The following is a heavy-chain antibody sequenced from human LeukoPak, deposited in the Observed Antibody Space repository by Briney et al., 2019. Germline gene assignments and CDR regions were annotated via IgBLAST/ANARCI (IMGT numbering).Heavy chain of an antibody. CDR2: ISWNSGSI. CDR3: ASSLGIAAAGFDY. D-gene: IGHD6-13*01. V-gene: IGHV3-9*01. J-gene: IGHJ4*02. CDR1: GFTFDDYA. Sequence: GGSLRLSCAASGFTFDDYAMHWVRQAPGKGLEWVSGISWNSGSIGYADSVKGRFTISRDNAKNSLYLQMNSLRAEDTAVYYCASSLGIAAAGFDYWGQGTLVTVSS.